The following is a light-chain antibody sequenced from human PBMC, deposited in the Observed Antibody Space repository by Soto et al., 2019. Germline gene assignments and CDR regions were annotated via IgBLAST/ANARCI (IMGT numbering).Light chain of an antibody. J-gene: IGKJ1*01. CDR3: QQLNSYPPWT. Sequence: DIQLTQSPSFLSASVGDRVTITCRASQGISSYLAWYQQKPGKAPMLLIYAASTLQSGVPSRFSGSGSGTEFTLTISSLQPEDFATYYCQQLNSYPPWTFGQGTKVEIK. CDR2: AAS. V-gene: IGKV1-9*01. CDR1: QGISSY.